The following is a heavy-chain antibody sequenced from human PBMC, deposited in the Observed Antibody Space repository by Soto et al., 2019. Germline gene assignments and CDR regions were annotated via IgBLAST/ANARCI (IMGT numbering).Heavy chain of an antibody. CDR2: IYYSGST. CDR3: ARASDYGDNDY. Sequence: SETLSLTCTVSGGSISSYYWSWIRQPPGKGLEWIGYIYYSGSTNYNPSLKSRVTISVDTSKNQFSLKLSSVTAADTAVYYCARASDYGDNDYWGQGTLVTVSS. D-gene: IGHD4-17*01. J-gene: IGHJ4*02. V-gene: IGHV4-59*01. CDR1: GGSISSYY.